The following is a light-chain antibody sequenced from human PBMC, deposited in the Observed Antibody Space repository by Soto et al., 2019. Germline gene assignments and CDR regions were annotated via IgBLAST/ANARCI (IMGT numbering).Light chain of an antibody. CDR3: AAWDDSLNGYV. CDR1: SSNIGATYD. V-gene: IGLV1-40*01. CDR2: GNS. J-gene: IGLJ1*01. Sequence: QSVLTQPPSVSGAPGQRVTISCTGSSSNIGATYDVQWYQQLPGTAPKLLIYGNSNRPSGVPDRFSGSKSGTSASLAITGLQADDEADYYCAAWDDSLNGYVFGTGTKLTVL.